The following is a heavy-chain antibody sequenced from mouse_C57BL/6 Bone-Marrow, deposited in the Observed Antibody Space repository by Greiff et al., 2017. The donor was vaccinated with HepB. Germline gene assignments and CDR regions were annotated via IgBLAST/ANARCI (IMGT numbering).Heavy chain of an antibody. J-gene: IGHJ4*01. D-gene: IGHD2-2*01. V-gene: IGHV10-1*01. CDR2: IRSKSNNYAT. Sequence: EVKVVESGGGLVQPKGSLKLSCAASGFSFNTYAMNWVRQAPGKGLEWVARIRSKSNNYATYYADSVKDRFTISRDDSESMLYLQMNNLKTEDTAMYYCVRRGGYDDPYYYAMDYWGQGTSVTVSS. CDR3: VRRGGYDDPYYYAMDY. CDR1: GFSFNTYA.